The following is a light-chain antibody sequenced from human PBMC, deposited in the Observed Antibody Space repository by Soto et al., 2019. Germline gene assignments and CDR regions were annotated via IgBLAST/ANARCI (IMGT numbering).Light chain of an antibody. V-gene: IGKV4-1*01. CDR1: QSVFYNSKNKNY. CDR3: QKYYNTPLT. Sequence: DIVMTQSPDSLAVSLGERATINCKSSQSVFYNSKNKNYLAWYQQKPRQPPKLLIYWASTRESGVPDRFSGSGSGTDFTLSICILQAEDVAVNFCQKYYNTPLTCGGGTKVEIK. J-gene: IGKJ4*01. CDR2: WAS.